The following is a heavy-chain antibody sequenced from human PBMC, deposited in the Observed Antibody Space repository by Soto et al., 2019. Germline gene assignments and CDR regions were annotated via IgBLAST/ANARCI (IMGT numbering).Heavy chain of an antibody. D-gene: IGHD3-3*01. Sequence: SVKVSCKASAFTFTSSAVQWVRQARGQRLEWIGWIVVGSGNTNYAQKFQERVTITRDMSTSTAYMELSSLRSEDTAVYYCAADLYYDFWSGPGWFDPWGQGTLVTVS. J-gene: IGHJ5*02. CDR2: IVVGSGNT. V-gene: IGHV1-58*01. CDR1: AFTFTSSA. CDR3: AADLYYDFWSGPGWFDP.